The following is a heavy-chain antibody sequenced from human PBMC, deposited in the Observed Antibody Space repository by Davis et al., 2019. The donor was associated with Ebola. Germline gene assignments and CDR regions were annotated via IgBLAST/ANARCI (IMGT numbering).Heavy chain of an antibody. V-gene: IGHV4-34*01. J-gene: IGHJ6*02. Sequence: PSETLSLTCAVYGGSFSGYYWSWIRQPPGKGLEWIGEINHSGSTNYNPSLKSRVTISVDTSKNQFSLKLSSVTAADTAVYYCARGPFAPMVQGVTPSYGMDVWGQGTTVTVSS. CDR3: ARGPFAPMVQGVTPSYGMDV. CDR1: GGSFSGYY. CDR2: INHSGST. D-gene: IGHD3-10*01.